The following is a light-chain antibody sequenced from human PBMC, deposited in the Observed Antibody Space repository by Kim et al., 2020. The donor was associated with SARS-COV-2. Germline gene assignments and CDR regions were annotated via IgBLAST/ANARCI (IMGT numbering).Light chain of an antibody. CDR3: QQYGSSPWT. CDR1: QSVSSSY. J-gene: IGKJ1*01. V-gene: IGKV3-20*01. Sequence: SPGERATHSCRASQSVSSSYLAWYQQKPGQAPRLLIYGASSRVTGIPDRFSGSGSGTDFTLTISRLEPEDFAVYYCQQYGSSPWTFGQGTKVDIK. CDR2: GAS.